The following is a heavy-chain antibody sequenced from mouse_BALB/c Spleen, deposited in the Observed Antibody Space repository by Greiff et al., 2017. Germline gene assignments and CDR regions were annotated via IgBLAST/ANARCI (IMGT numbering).Heavy chain of an antibody. CDR2: ISYSGST. Sequence: EVKLQESGPGLVKPSQSLSLTCTVTGYSITSDYAWNWIRQFPGNKLEWMGYISYSGSTSYNPSLKSRISITRDTSKNQFFLQLNSVTTEDTATYYCARNGYGSSYWFAYWGQGTLVTVSA. J-gene: IGHJ3*01. CDR1: GYSITSDYA. V-gene: IGHV3-2*02. D-gene: IGHD1-1*01. CDR3: ARNGYGSSYWFAY.